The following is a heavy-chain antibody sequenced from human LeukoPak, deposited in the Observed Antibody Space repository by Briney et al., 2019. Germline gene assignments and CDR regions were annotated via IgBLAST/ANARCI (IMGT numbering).Heavy chain of an antibody. CDR2: IYTDGST. J-gene: IGHJ6*02. CDR1: GFTVSSNY. CDR3: ARSPHYFYGMDA. V-gene: IGHV3-66*01. Sequence: PGGSLRLSCSASGFTVSSNYMTWVRQAPGKGLEWVSLIYTDGSTYYADSVKGRFTISRDNSKNTLYLQMNSLRAGDTAVYYCARSPHYFYGMDAWGQGTTVTVSS.